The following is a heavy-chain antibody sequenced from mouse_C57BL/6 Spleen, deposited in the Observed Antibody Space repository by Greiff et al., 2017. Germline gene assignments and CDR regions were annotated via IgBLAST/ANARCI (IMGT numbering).Heavy chain of an antibody. CDR3: ASGRLGDYFDY. Sequence: EVQLVESGPELVKPGASVKMSCKASGYTFTDYNMHWVKQSHGKSLEWIGYINPNNGGTSYNQKFKGKATLTVNKSSSTAYMELRSLTSEDSAVYYCASGRLGDYFDYWGQGTTLTVSS. CDR1: GYTFTDYN. V-gene: IGHV1-22*01. D-gene: IGHD2-4*01. J-gene: IGHJ2*01. CDR2: INPNNGGT.